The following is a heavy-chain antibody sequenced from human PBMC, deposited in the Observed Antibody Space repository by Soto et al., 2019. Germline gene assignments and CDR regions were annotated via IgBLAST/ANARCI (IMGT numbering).Heavy chain of an antibody. CDR1: GYTFTGYY. V-gene: IGHV1-2*02. D-gene: IGHD3-10*01. CDR2: INPNSGGT. J-gene: IGHJ6*02. CDR3: ARDFIWFGELSHYYYYYGMDV. Sequence: GASVKVSCKASGYTFTGYYMHWVRQAPGQGLEWMGWINPNSGGTNYAQKFQGRVTMTRDTSISTAHMELSRLRSDDTAVYYCARDFIWFGELSHYYYYYGMDVWGQGTTVTVSS.